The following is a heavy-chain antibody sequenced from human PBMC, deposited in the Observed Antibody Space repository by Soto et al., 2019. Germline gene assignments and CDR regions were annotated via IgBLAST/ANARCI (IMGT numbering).Heavy chain of an antibody. J-gene: IGHJ4*02. D-gene: IGHD3-10*01. Sequence: EVQLVESGGGLVQPGGSLRLSCAASGFTFSSYAMHWVRQAPGKGLEYVSAISSNGGSTYYANSVKGRFTISRDNSKNTLYLQMGSLRAEDMAVFYCARAWEYYGSESYASFDYWGQGTLVTVSS. CDR2: ISSNGGST. CDR3: ARAWEYYGSESYASFDY. V-gene: IGHV3-64*01. CDR1: GFTFSSYA.